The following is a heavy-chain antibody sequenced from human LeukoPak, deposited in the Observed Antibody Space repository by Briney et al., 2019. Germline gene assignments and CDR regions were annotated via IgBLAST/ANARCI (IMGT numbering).Heavy chain of an antibody. CDR3: ARARTYYYDSSGYYFDY. V-gene: IGHV5-51*01. CDR1: GYSFPSYW. CDR2: IYPGDSDT. D-gene: IGHD3-22*01. J-gene: IGHJ4*02. Sequence: GESLKISCEASGYSFPSYWIGWVRQMPGKGLEWMGIIYPGDSDTRYSPSFQGQVTISADKSISTAYLQWSSLKASDTAMYYCARARTYYYDSSGYYFDYWGQGTLVTVSS.